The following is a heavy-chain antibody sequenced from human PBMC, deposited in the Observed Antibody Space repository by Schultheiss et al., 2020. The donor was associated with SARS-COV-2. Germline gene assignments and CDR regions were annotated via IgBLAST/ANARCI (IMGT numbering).Heavy chain of an antibody. CDR1: GFTFSSYG. CDR2: ISYDGSNK. Sequence: GGSLRLSCAASGFTFSSYGMHWVRQAPGKGLEWVAVISYDGSNKYYADSVKGRFTISRDNSKNTLYLQMNSLRAEDTAVYYCANPYSGSPYWGQGTLVTVSS. V-gene: IGHV3-30*18. CDR3: ANPYSGSPY. D-gene: IGHD1-26*01. J-gene: IGHJ4*02.